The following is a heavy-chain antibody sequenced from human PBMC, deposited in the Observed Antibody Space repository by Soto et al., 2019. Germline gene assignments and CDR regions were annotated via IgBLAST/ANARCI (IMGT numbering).Heavy chain of an antibody. J-gene: IGHJ6*02. D-gene: IGHD6-13*01. CDR2: IIPIFGTA. V-gene: IGHV1-69*13. CDR1: GGTFSSYA. Sequence: SVKVSCKASGGTFSSYAISWVRQAPGQGLEWMGGIIPIFGTANYAQKFQGRVTITADESTSTAYMELSSLRSEDTAVYYCATGIESSWYPDSVYYYYGMDVWGQGTTVTVSS. CDR3: ATGIESSWYPDSVYYYYGMDV.